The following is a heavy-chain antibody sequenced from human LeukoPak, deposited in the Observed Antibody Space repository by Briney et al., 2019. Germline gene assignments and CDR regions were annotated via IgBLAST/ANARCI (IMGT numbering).Heavy chain of an antibody. V-gene: IGHV1-69*06. CDR3: ASSNGYSSGWYLPXTDY. Sequence: ASVKVSCKASGGTFSSYAISWVRQAPGQGLEWMGGIIPIFGTANYAQKFQGRVTITADKSTSTAYMELSSLRSEDTAVCYCASSNGYSSGWYLPXTDYWGXGTLVTVSS. CDR2: IIPIFGTA. D-gene: IGHD6-19*01. CDR1: GGTFSSYA. J-gene: IGHJ4*01.